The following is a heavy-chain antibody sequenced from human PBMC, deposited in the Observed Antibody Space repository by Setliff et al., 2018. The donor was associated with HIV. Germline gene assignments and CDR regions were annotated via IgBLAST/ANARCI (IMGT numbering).Heavy chain of an antibody. D-gene: IGHD3-3*01. V-gene: IGHV4-39*01. CDR3: VTVVQDDLGVVLFDY. CDR2: ICYGRST. Sequence: PSETLSLTCTVSGDSISRSNCFWGWIRQAPGMGLEWIGNICYGRSTYYNPSLKSRLTISVDTSKNQFSLKLSSVTAADTAIYYCVTVVQDDLGVVLFDYWGQGTLVTVSS. J-gene: IGHJ4*02. CDR1: GDSISRSNCF.